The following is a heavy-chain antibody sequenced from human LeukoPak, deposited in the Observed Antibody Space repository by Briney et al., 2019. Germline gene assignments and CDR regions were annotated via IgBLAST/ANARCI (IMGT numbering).Heavy chain of an antibody. V-gene: IGHV1-8*01. J-gene: IGHJ6*02. D-gene: IGHD6-19*01. CDR3: ARGGSGWYGYYYYGMDV. Sequence: ASVKVSCKASGYTFTSYDFNWVRQATGQGLEWMGWMNPNSGNTGYAQKFQGRVTMTRNTSISTAYMELSSLRSEDTAVYYCARGGSGWYGYYYYGMDVWGQGTTVTVSS. CDR2: MNPNSGNT. CDR1: GYTFTSYD.